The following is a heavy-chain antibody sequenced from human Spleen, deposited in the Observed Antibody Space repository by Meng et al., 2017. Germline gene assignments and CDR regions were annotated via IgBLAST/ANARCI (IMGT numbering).Heavy chain of an antibody. CDR1: GGSIGRYY. V-gene: IGHV4-59*01. CDR2: IFYSGST. D-gene: IGHD3-10*01. J-gene: IGHJ4*02. Sequence: GSLRLSCTVSGGSIGRYYWVWIRQPPGKGLEYIGYIFYSGSTNFNPSLESRVTMSVDTSKNQFSLKLGSVTAADTAVYYCARAYSGSASYFNYWGQGTLVTVSS. CDR3: ARAYSGSASYFNY.